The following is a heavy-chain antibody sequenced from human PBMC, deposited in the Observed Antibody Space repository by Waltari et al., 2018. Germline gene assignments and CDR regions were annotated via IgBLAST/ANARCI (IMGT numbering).Heavy chain of an antibody. V-gene: IGHV3-74*01. J-gene: IGHJ6*03. CDR2: INRDGSST. CDR3: ARSQSMDV. CDR1: GFTFSDYW. Sequence: EVQLVESGGGLVQPGGSLRLSCAASGFTFSDYWMYWVRQAPGKGLVWVSSINRDGSSTDYADSVKGRFTISRDNAKNTLYLQMNGLRAEDTAVYYCARSQSMDVWGRGSTVIVSS.